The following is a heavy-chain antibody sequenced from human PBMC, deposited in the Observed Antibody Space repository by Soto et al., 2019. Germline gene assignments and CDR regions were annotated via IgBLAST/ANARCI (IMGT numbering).Heavy chain of an antibody. CDR2: IWYDGSNK. Sequence: TGGALRLSCAASGFTFSSYCMHWVRQAPGKGLEWVAVIWYDGSNKYYADSVKGRFTISRDNSKNTLYLQMNSLRAEDTAVYYCAKDKVRGDRAGSHYYYYMDVWGKGTTVTVSS. CDR3: AKDKVRGDRAGSHYYYYMDV. D-gene: IGHD3-10*01. J-gene: IGHJ6*03. V-gene: IGHV3-33*06. CDR1: GFTFSSYC.